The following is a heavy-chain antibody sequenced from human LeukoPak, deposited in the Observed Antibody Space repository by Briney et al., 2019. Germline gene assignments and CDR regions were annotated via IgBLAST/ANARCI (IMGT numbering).Heavy chain of an antibody. V-gene: IGHV3-30*18. CDR2: ISYDGSNK. J-gene: IGHJ6*02. CDR1: GFTFSSYG. CDR3: AKDESRDGMDV. Sequence: GGSLRLSCAASGFTFSSYGMHWVRQAPGKGLEWVADISYDGSNKYYADSVKGRFTISRDNSKNTLYLQMNSLRAEDTAVYYCAKDESRDGMDVWGQGTTVTVSS.